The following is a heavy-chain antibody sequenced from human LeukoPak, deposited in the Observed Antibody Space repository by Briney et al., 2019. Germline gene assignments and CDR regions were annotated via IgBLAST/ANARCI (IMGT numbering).Heavy chain of an antibody. CDR3: LTRSLVAVSGNYYMDV. V-gene: IGHV3-48*01. D-gene: IGHD6-19*01. J-gene: IGHJ6*03. CDR1: GFTFSTYS. Sequence: GGSLRLSCAGSGFTFSTYSMNWVRQAPGKGLEWLSYISGSSNIIHYADSVKGRFTISRDYSKNTLYLQMNSLRAEDTAVYYCLTRSLVAVSGNYYMDVWGKGTTVTVSS. CDR2: ISGSSNII.